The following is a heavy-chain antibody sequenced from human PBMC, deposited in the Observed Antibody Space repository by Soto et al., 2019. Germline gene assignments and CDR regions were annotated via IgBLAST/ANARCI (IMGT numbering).Heavy chain of an antibody. Sequence: NPGGSLRLSGAASGFTFSDYDISWIRQAPGKGLEWVSYISSSGSTIYYADSVKGRLTISRDNAKNSLYLQMNSLRAEDTAVYYCARDTVVFDYWGQGTLVTVSS. V-gene: IGHV3-11*01. CDR3: ARDTVVFDY. D-gene: IGHD4-17*01. J-gene: IGHJ4*02. CDR1: GFTFSDYD. CDR2: ISSSGSTI.